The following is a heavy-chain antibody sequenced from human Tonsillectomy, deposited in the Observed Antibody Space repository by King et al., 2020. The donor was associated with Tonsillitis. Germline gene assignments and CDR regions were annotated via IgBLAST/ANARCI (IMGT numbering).Heavy chain of an antibody. CDR3: ARDLGSGVK. D-gene: IGHD6-25*01. CDR2: NWYDGSKK. V-gene: IGHV3-33*01. Sequence: VQLVESGGGVVQPGRSLRLSCAASGFTFSNYGMHWVRQAPGKGLEWVAGNWYDGSKKYPADSVKGRFTISRDNSKSTLNLQMNSLRAEDTAVYFWARDLGSGVKWGQGTLVSVSS. CDR1: GFTFSNYG. J-gene: IGHJ4*02.